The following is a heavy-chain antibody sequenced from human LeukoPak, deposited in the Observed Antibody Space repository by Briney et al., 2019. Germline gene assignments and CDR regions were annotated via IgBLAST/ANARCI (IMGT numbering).Heavy chain of an antibody. CDR3: AKGTLGGGLNY. V-gene: IGHV3-23*01. CDR2: INGNGGST. D-gene: IGHD3-16*01. CDR1: GFTFSSFA. Sequence: GGSLRLSCAASGFTFSSFAMSWVRQAPGKGLEWVSSINGNGGSTYYADSVKGRFTISRDNSKNTLYLQMNSLRAEDTAVYYCAKGTLGGGLNYWGQGTLVTVSS. J-gene: IGHJ4*02.